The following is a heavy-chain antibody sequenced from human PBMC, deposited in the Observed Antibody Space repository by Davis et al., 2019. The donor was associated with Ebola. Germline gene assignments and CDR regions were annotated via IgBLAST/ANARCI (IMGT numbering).Heavy chain of an antibody. CDR1: GGSIASNGYY. J-gene: IGHJ5*02. CDR2: IYHSGTT. D-gene: IGHD3-9*01. CDR3: AREEYHILTGDNWFDP. Sequence: SETLSLTCSVSGGSIASNGYYWGWIRQPPGKGLEWIGYIYHSGTTYHNPSLKSRVTISVDTSKNQFSLKLSSVTAADTAVYYCAREEYHILTGDNWFDPWGQGTLVTVAS. V-gene: IGHV4-39*07.